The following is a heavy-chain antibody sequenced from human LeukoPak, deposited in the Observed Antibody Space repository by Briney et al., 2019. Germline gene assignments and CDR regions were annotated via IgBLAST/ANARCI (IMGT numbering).Heavy chain of an antibody. Sequence: GGSLRLSCAASGFTFTSYAMHWVRQAPGKGLEWVAVISYDGNNKYYADSVKGRFTISRDNSKNTLYLQMSSLRVEDTAVYYCASSRSGWIYFDYWGQGTLVTVSS. D-gene: IGHD6-19*01. CDR1: GFTFTSYA. V-gene: IGHV3-30*15. J-gene: IGHJ4*02. CDR3: ASSRSGWIYFDY. CDR2: ISYDGNNK.